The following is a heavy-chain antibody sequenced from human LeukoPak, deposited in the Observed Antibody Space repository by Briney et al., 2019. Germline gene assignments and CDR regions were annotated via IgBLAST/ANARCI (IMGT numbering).Heavy chain of an antibody. Sequence: SQTLSLTCAISGDSVSSNSAAWNWIRQPPSRGLEWLGRTYYRSKWFNDYALSVKSRITINPDTSKNQFSLQLNSVTPDDTAVYYCARDERERDKAFDYWGQGSLVTVSS. V-gene: IGHV6-1*01. CDR3: ARDERERDKAFDY. J-gene: IGHJ4*02. D-gene: IGHD5-24*01. CDR1: GDSVSSNSAA. CDR2: TYYRSKWFN.